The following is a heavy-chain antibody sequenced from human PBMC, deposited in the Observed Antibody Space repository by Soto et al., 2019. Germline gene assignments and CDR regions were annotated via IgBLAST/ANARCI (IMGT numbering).Heavy chain of an antibody. J-gene: IGHJ5*02. CDR3: ATRTKYYDFWSGSYTGRDSKHPSSWFDP. V-gene: IGHV4-34*01. D-gene: IGHD3-3*01. CDR2: INHSGST. Sequence: SETLSLTCAVYGGSFSGYYWSWIRQPPGKGLEWIGEINHSGSTNYNPSLKSRVTISVDTSKNQFSLKLSSVTAADTAVYYCATRTKYYDFWSGSYTGRDSKHPSSWFDPSGQGTLVTV. CDR1: GGSFSGYY.